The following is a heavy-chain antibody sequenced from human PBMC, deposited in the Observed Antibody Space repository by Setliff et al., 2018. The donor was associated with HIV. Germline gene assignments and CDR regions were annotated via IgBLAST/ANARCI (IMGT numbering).Heavy chain of an antibody. CDR2: IKSEADGGTE. D-gene: IGHD1-1*01. Sequence: GGSLRLSCAASGFTFSDHYMDWVRQAPGKGLEWVGRIKSEADGGTEESAAFLNGRFTISRDDSKDTLFLQMNSLKAEDTALYYCSTAGHGSLDFDYWGQGTRVTVSS. V-gene: IGHV3-15*01. CDR3: STAGHGSLDFDY. CDR1: GFTFSDHY. J-gene: IGHJ4*02.